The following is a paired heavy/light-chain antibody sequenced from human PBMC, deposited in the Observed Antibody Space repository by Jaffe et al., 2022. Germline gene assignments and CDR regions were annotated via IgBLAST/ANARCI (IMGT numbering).Light chain of an antibody. V-gene: IGLV3-1*01. Sequence: SYELTQPPSVSVSPGQTASITCSGDKLGDKYACWYQQKPGQSPVLVIYQDSKRPSGIPERFSGSNSGNTATLTISGTQAMDEADYYCQAWDSSEGNYVFGTGTKVTVL. CDR1: KLGDKY. CDR2: QDS. J-gene: IGLJ1*01. CDR3: QAWDSSEGNYV.
Heavy chain of an antibody. Sequence: QVQLVQSGAEVKKPGSSVKVSCKASGGTFSSYTISWVRQAPGQGLEWMGRIIPILGIANYAQKFQGRVTITADKSTSTAYMELSSLRSEDTAVYYCALPPDYYDSSGSRSGLRYWGQGTLVTVSS. V-gene: IGHV1-69*02. CDR3: ALPPDYYDSSGSRSGLRY. D-gene: IGHD3-22*01. CDR2: IIPILGIA. CDR1: GGTFSSYT. J-gene: IGHJ4*02.